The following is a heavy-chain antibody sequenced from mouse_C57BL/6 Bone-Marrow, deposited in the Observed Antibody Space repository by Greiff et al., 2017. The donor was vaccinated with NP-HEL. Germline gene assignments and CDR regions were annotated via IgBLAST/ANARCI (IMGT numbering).Heavy chain of an antibody. CDR1: VFPLPSSS. D-gene: IGHD1-1*01. V-gene: IGHV14-1*01. CDR3: TTDYYYGSSFDY. CDR2: LDPSSCST. Sequence: EVPLPPSGSSLVMPGASVKLSCTASVFPLPSSSLPFFPPRPYPFLSFLFLLDPSSCSTEYAPKFQGKATMTADTSSNTAYLQLSSLTSEDTAVYYCTTDYYYGSSFDYWGQGTTLTVSS. J-gene: IGHJ2*01.